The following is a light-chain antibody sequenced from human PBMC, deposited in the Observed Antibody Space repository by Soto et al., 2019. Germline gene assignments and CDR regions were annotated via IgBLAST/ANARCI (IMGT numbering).Light chain of an antibody. CDR3: QPYNSSSAA. V-gene: IGKV1-5*03. CDR2: TAS. Sequence: DIQMTQSPSTLSGSVGDRVTITCRASQTISSWLAWYQQKPGKAPKLLIYTASTLKSGVPSRFSGSGSGTEFTLTISRLPPDDFATYSCQPYNSSSAAFGQGTKVDI. J-gene: IGKJ1*01. CDR1: QTISSW.